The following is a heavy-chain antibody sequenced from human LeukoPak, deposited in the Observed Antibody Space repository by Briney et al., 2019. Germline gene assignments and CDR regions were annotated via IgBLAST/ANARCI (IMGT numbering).Heavy chain of an antibody. V-gene: IGHV3-9*01. CDR3: AGGRGWLIES. D-gene: IGHD6-19*01. CDR2: ISWNSGSI. J-gene: IGHJ4*02. Sequence: GGSLRLSCAASGFTFDDYAMHWVRRAPGKGLEWVSGISWNSGSIGYADSVKGRFTISRDNAKNSLYLQMNSLRVEDTAVYYCAGGRGWLIESWGQGTLVTVSS. CDR1: GFTFDDYA.